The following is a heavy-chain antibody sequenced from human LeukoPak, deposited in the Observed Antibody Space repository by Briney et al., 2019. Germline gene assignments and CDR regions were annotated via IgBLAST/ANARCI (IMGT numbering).Heavy chain of an antibody. Sequence: GASVKVSCKASGYTFTAYYMHWVRQAPGQRLEWMGWINPDSGGPNYAQNFQGRVTMTRDTSISTAYMELSRLTSDDTAVYFCARDHPYSNYGFDYWGQGTLVTVSS. CDR1: GYTFTAYY. V-gene: IGHV1-2*02. CDR2: INPDSGGP. J-gene: IGHJ4*02. CDR3: ARDHPYSNYGFDY. D-gene: IGHD4-4*01.